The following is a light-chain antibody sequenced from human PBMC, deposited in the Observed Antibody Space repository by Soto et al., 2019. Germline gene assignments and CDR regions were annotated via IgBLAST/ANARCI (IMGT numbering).Light chain of an antibody. CDR1: QSISNS. CDR2: AAS. V-gene: IGKV1-39*01. Sequence: DIQMTQSPSSLSASVGDRVAITVGASQSISNSLNWYQQKPGRAPKLLIYAASSLQSGVPSRFSGSGSGTDFILTISSLQPEDFATYYCQQSYSTPRDFGQGTRLEIK. CDR3: QQSYSTPRD. J-gene: IGKJ5*01.